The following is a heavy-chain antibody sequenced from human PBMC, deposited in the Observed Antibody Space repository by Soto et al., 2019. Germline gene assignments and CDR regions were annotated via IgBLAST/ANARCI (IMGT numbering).Heavy chain of an antibody. J-gene: IGHJ4*02. V-gene: IGHV1-3*01. Sequence: VASVKVSCKASGYTFTSYAKHWVRQAPGQRLEWMGWINAGNGNTKYSQKFQGRVTITRDTSASTAYMELSSLRSEDTAVYYCARFKLRYFDWLLIDYWGQGTLVTVSS. D-gene: IGHD3-9*01. CDR1: GYTFTSYA. CDR2: INAGNGNT. CDR3: ARFKLRYFDWLLIDY.